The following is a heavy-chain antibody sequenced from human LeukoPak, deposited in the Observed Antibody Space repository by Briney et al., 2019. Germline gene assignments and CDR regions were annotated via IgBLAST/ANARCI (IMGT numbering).Heavy chain of an antibody. Sequence: GGSLRLSCAASGFTVSSNYMSWVRQAPGKGLEWVSIIYSGGSTYFADSVKGRFTTPRDNSKNTLYLQMNSLRAEDTALYYCARVPVASWIQLDSWGQGTLVTVSS. CDR2: IYSGGST. CDR1: GFTVSSNY. V-gene: IGHV3-53*01. D-gene: IGHD6-13*01. CDR3: ARVPVASWIQLDS. J-gene: IGHJ4*02.